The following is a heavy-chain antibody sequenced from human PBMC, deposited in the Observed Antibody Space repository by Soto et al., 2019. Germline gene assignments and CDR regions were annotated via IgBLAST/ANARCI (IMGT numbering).Heavy chain of an antibody. V-gene: IGHV5-51*01. CDR2: IYPGDSDT. D-gene: IGHD3-3*01. CDR1: GYSLDSYW. CDR3: ARRGWSGYYHNWFDP. J-gene: IGHJ5*02. Sequence: PGESLKISCKGSGYSLDSYWIGWVRQMPGKGLERMGIIYPGDSDTRYSPSFQGQVTISADKSISTAYLQWSSLKASDTAMYYCARRGWSGYYHNWFDPWGQGTLVTV.